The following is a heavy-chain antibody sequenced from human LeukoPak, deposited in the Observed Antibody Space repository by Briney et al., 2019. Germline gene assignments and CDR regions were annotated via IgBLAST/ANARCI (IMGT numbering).Heavy chain of an antibody. V-gene: IGHV3-23*01. CDR2: ISGSGGST. Sequence: PGGSLRLSCTASGFTFSSYAMSWVRQAPGKGLEWVSAISGSGGSTYYADSVKGRFTISRDNSKNTLYLQMNSLRAEDTAVYYCATIISSSWYIDYWGQGTLVTVSS. D-gene: IGHD6-13*01. J-gene: IGHJ4*02. CDR1: GFTFSSYA. CDR3: ATIISSSWYIDY.